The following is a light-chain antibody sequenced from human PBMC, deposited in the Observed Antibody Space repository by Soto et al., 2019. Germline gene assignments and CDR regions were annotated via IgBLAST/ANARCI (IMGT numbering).Light chain of an antibody. CDR1: SSDVGGYDY. Sequence: QSALTQPPSASGSPGQPVTISCTGTSSDVGGYDYVSWYQQYPGKAPKLLIYEVSKRPSGVPDRFSGSKTGNTASLTVSGLQADDEADYYCTSYAGDNKYLFGTGTKLTVL. J-gene: IGLJ1*01. V-gene: IGLV2-8*01. CDR2: EVS. CDR3: TSYAGDNKYL.